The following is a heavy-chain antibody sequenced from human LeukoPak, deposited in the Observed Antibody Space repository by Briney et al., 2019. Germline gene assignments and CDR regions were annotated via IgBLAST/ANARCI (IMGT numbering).Heavy chain of an antibody. Sequence: PSETLSLTCTVSGGSISSGSYYWSWIRQPAGKGLEWIGRIYTSGSTNYNPSLKSRVTISVDTSKNQFSLKLSSVTAADTAVYYCAAQKATVTTFDYWGQGTLVTVSS. CDR2: IYTSGST. CDR3: AAQKATVTTFDY. J-gene: IGHJ4*02. D-gene: IGHD4-17*01. CDR1: GGSISSGSYY. V-gene: IGHV4-61*02.